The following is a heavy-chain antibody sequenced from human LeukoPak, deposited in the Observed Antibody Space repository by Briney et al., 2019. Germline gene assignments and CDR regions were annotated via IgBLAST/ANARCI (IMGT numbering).Heavy chain of an antibody. Sequence: GGSLRLSCAASGFTFSSNYMSWVRQAPGKGLEWVSVMYAGGSTYYADSVKGRFTISRDNSKNTLYLQMNSLRAEDTAVYFCAREGPTTGGYFDYWGQGTLVTVSS. CDR2: MYAGGST. J-gene: IGHJ4*02. CDR3: AREGPTTGGYFDY. D-gene: IGHD1-14*01. CDR1: GFTFSSNY. V-gene: IGHV3-66*02.